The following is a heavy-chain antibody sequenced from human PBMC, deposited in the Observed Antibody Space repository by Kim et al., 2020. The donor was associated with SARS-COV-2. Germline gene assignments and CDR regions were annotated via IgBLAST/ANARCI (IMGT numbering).Heavy chain of an antibody. V-gene: IGHV1-2*06. J-gene: IGHJ4*02. Sequence: ASVKVSCKASGYTFTGYYMHWVRQAPGQGLEWMGRINPNSGGTNYAQKFQGRVTMTRDTSISTAYMELSSLRSDDTAMYYCARVPIVGPTGDFDYWGQGTLVTVYS. CDR3: ARVPIVGPTGDFDY. CDR2: INPNSGGT. CDR1: GYTFTGYY. D-gene: IGHD1-26*01.